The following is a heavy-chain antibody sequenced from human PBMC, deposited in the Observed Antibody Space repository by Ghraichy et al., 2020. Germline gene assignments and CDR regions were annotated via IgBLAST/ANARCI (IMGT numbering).Heavy chain of an antibody. D-gene: IGHD3-16*01. J-gene: IGHJ2*01. CDR2: IYYSGST. V-gene: IGHV4-39*01. Sequence: SETLSLTCTVSGGSISSSSYYWGWIRQPPGKGLEWIGSIYYSGSTYYNPSLKSRVTISVDTSKNQFSLKLSSVTAADTAVYYCARGGQGYFALWGRGTLVTVSS. CDR3: ARGGQGYFAL. CDR1: GGSISSSSYY.